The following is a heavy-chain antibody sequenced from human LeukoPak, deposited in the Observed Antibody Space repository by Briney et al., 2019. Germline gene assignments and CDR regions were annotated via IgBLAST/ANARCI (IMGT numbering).Heavy chain of an antibody. CDR1: GYTFTGYY. D-gene: IGHD2-8*01. V-gene: IGHV1-2*02. CDR3: ARDLIDGLMVYAPNWFDP. J-gene: IGHJ5*02. CDR2: INPNSGGT. Sequence: ASVKVSCKASGYTFTGYYMHWVRQAPGQGLEWTGWINPNSGGTNYAQKFQGRVTMTRDTSISTVYMELSRLRSDDTAVYYCARDLIDGLMVYAPNWFDPWGQGTLVTVSS.